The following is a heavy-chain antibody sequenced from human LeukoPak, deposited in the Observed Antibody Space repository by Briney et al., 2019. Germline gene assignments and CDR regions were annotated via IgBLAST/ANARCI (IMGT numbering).Heavy chain of an antibody. J-gene: IGHJ4*02. CDR2: IRYDGSNK. CDR1: GFTFSSYG. V-gene: IGHV3-30*02. D-gene: IGHD6-6*01. CDR3: ARESFAARWD. Sequence: GGSLRLSCAASGFTFSSYGMHWVRQAPGKGLEWVAFIRYDGSNKYYADSVKGRFTISRDNAKNSLYLQMNSLTAEDTAVYYCARESFAARWDWGQGTLVTVSS.